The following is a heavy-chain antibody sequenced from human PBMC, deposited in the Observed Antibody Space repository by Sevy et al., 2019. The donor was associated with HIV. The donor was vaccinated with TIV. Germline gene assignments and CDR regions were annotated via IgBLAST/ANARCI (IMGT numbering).Heavy chain of an antibody. D-gene: IGHD3-3*01. CDR1: GFTFDDYA. J-gene: IGHJ5*02. CDR3: AKDSYYDFWSGYNNWFDP. CDR2: ISWNSGSI. V-gene: IGHV3-9*01. Sequence: GGSLRLSCAASGFTFDDYAMHWVRQAPGKGLEWVSGISWNSGSIGYADSVKGRFTISRDNAKNSLYLQMNSLRAEETALYYCAKDSYYDFWSGYNNWFDPWGQGTLVTVSS.